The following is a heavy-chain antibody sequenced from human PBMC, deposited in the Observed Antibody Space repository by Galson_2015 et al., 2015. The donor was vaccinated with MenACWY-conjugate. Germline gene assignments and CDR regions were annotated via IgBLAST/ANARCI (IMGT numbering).Heavy chain of an antibody. V-gene: IGHV3-30*18. CDR1: GFTFSNYG. D-gene: IGHD2-15*01. J-gene: IGHJ4*02. Sequence: LRLSCAASGFTFSNYGMHWVRQAPGKGLEWVAVISYDGSNKYYVDSVKGRFTISRDNSKNTLYLQMNSLRPEDTAVYYCAKVAYSSSWSQPLDYWGQGTLVTVSS. CDR3: AKVAYSSSWSQPLDY. CDR2: ISYDGSNK.